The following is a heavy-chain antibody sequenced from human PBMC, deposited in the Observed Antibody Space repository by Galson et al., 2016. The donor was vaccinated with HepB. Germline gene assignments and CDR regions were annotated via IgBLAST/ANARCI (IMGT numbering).Heavy chain of an antibody. CDR1: RFTFSNLG. CDR2: VSDTGTT. CDR3: VRDGFRYLSGGTAFDY. J-gene: IGHJ4*02. D-gene: IGHD1-26*01. V-gene: IGHV3-23*01. Sequence: SLRLSCAASRFTFSNLGMNWFRQAPGKGLEWVSGVSDTGTTYYANYVKGRFTITRENSKNTLYLQLNNLRADDTAVYHCVRDGFRYLSGGTAFDYWGQGPPVTVSS.